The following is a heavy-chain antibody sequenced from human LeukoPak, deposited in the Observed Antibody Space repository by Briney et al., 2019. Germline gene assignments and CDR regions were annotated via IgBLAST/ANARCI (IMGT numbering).Heavy chain of an antibody. Sequence: SQTLSLTCAISGNSVSSNSAAWTWIRQSPSRGLEWLGRTYFRAKWYNDYAVSVKSRITINPDTSKNQFSLQLNSVTPEDTAVYYCARGEFYYYYMDVWGQGITVTVSS. CDR1: GNSVSSNSAA. V-gene: IGHV6-1*01. J-gene: IGHJ6*02. CDR2: TYFRAKWYN. CDR3: ARGEFYYYYMDV.